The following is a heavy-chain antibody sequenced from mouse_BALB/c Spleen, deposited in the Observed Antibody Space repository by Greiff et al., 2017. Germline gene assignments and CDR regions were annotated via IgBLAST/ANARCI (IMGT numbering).Heavy chain of an antibody. CDR1: GFTFRSYA. CDR2: ISSGGST. CDR3: ASYYGYYAMDY. V-gene: IGHV5-6-5*01. J-gene: IGHJ4*01. D-gene: IGHD1-2*01. Sequence: EVQLVESGGGLVKPGGSLKLSCAASGFTFRSYAMSWVRQTPEKRLEWVASISSGGSTYYPDSVKGRFTISRDNARNILYLQMSSLRSEDTAMYYCASYYGYYAMDYWGQGTSVTVSS.